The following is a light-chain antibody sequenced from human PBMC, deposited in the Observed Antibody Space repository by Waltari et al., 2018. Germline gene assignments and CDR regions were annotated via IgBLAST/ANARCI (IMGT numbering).Light chain of an antibody. J-gene: IGKJ3*01. V-gene: IGKV3-20*01. Sequence: EVVLTQSPGTLSLSPGARATLSCRASQSVRSDLLAWYQQKPGRAPRLLIYATSSRATGIPDRFSGSGFGTDFTLTISRLEAEDFAVYYCQQYGGSPEGFTFGPGTTVDFK. CDR3: QQYGGSPEGFT. CDR2: ATS. CDR1: QSVRSDL.